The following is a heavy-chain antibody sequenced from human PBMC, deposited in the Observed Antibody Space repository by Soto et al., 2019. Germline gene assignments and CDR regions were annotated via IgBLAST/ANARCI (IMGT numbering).Heavy chain of an antibody. CDR1: GFTFSSYS. V-gene: IGHV3-21*01. J-gene: IGHJ6*02. CDR2: ISSSSSYI. D-gene: IGHD3-9*01. Sequence: PVGSLRLSCAASGFTFSSYSMNWVRQAPGKGLEWVSSISSSSSYIYYADSVKGRFTISRDNAKNSLYLQMNSLRAEDTAVYYCARDHNDILTGYSQDYYYYYGMDVWGQGTTVTVSS. CDR3: ARDHNDILTGYSQDYYYYYGMDV.